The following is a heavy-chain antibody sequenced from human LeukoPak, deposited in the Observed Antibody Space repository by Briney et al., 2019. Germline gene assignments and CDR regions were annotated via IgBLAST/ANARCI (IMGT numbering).Heavy chain of an antibody. CDR3: ARGGVLKSVDY. CDR1: GGSIGSHY. Sequence: PSETLSLTCTVSGGSIGSHYWTWIRQTPGRGLEWIGYVYDIGSTKYNPSLKSRVTISVDTSKNQFSLRLSSVTAADTAVYYCARGGVLKSVDYWGQGTLVAVSS. J-gene: IGHJ4*02. CDR2: VYDIGST. V-gene: IGHV4-59*11. D-gene: IGHD3-16*01.